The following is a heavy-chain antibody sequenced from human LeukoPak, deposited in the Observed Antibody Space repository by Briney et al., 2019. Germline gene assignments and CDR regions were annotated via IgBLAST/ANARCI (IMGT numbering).Heavy chain of an antibody. D-gene: IGHD2-15*01. J-gene: IGHJ4*02. Sequence: GGSLRLSCTASGFTFGDYAMSWFRQALGKGLEWVGFIRSKAYGGTTEYAASVKGRFTISRDDSKSIAYLQMNSLKTEDTAVYYCTRDPGYCSGGSCFLFDYWGQGTLVTVSS. CDR3: TRDPGYCSGGSCFLFDY. V-gene: IGHV3-49*03. CDR2: IRSKAYGGTT. CDR1: GFTFGDYA.